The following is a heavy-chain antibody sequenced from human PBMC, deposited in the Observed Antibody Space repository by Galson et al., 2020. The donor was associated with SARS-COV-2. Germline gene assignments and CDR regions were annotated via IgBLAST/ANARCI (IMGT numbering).Heavy chain of an antibody. CDR1: GGSINSGSYY. Sequence: SETLFLTCTVSGGSINSGSYYWIWIRPPAAKGLAWIGRVPTSGRTNYCPSPKSRVAISADTSKNQFFLRLNSVTATDTGVYYCVRVNLVDDDLFDSWGQGTLVTVSS. CDR3: VRVNLVDDDLFDS. V-gene: IGHV4-61*02. J-gene: IGHJ4*02. CDR2: VPTSGRT. D-gene: IGHD3-9*01.